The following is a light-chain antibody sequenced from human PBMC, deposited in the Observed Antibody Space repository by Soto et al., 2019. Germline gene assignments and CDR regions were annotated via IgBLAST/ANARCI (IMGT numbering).Light chain of an antibody. J-gene: IGLJ1*01. Sequence: SVLNQPPSASGSPGQSVTISCTGTSSDVGGYNYVSWYQHHPGKAPKLIIYEVYKRPSGVPDRFSGSKSGNTAALTVSGLQAEDEADYYCSSYVGTNSYVFGTGTKVTVL. CDR2: EVY. V-gene: IGLV2-8*01. CDR1: SSDVGGYNY. CDR3: SSYVGTNSYV.